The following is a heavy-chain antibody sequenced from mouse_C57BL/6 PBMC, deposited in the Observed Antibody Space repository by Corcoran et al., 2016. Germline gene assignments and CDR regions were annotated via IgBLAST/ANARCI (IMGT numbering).Heavy chain of an antibody. CDR1: GYTFTDYY. V-gene: IGHV1-75*01. J-gene: IGHJ1*03. D-gene: IGHD2-4*01. Sequence: QVQLQQSGPELVKPGASVKISCKASGYTFTDYYINWVKQRPGQGLEWIGWIFPGIGSTYYNEKFKGKATLTVDKSSSTAYMLLSSLTSEDSAVYFCARSEDYDEWYFDVWGTGTTVTVSS. CDR2: IFPGIGST. CDR3: ARSEDYDEWYFDV.